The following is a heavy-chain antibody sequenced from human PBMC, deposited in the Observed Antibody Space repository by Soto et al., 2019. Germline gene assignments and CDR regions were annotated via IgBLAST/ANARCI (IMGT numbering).Heavy chain of an antibody. J-gene: IGHJ3*02. CDR2: IYPGDSDT. V-gene: IGHV5-51*01. CDR1: GYSFTSYW. D-gene: IGHD3-22*01. Sequence: GESLKISCKGSGYSFTSYWIGWVRQMPGKGLKWMGIIYPGDSDTRYSPSFQGQVTISADKSISTAYLQWSSLKASDTAMYFCASTVYYYDSSGRVGGAFDIWGQGTMVTVSS. CDR3: ASTVYYYDSSGRVGGAFDI.